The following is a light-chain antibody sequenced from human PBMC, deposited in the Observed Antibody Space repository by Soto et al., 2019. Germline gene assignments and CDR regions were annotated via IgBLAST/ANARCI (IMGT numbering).Light chain of an antibody. CDR3: QHYNNWPPWT. CDR1: QSRGSN. J-gene: IGKJ1*01. Sequence: EIVLTQSPGTLSLSPGERATLSCKTSQSRGSNFLAWYQQKPGQAPRLLIYGASIRATGIPARFSGSGSGTEFTLTISTLQSEDFAIYYCQHYNNWPPWTFGQGTKVDIK. V-gene: IGKV3-15*01. CDR2: GAS.